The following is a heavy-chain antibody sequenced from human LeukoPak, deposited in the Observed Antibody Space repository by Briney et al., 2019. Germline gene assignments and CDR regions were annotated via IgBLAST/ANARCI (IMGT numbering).Heavy chain of an antibody. V-gene: IGHV4-34*01. Sequence: SETLSLTCAVYGGSFSGYYWSWIRQPPGKGLEWIGEINHSGSTNYNPSLKSRVTISVDTSKKQFSLKLSSVTAADTAVYYCARLDPDYSSSTSCSSLNWFDPWGQGTLVTVSS. CDR1: GGSFSGYY. D-gene: IGHD2-2*01. CDR3: ARLDPDYSSSTSCSSLNWFDP. J-gene: IGHJ5*02. CDR2: INHSGST.